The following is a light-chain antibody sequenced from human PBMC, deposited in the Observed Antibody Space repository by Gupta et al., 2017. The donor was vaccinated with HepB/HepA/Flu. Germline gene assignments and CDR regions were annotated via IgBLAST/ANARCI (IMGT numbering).Light chain of an antibody. CDR1: SSNIGINY. J-gene: IGLJ3*02. V-gene: IGLV1-51*02. CDR2: EDD. Sequence: QSVLTQPPSVSAAPGQKVTISCSGSSSNIGINYVSWFQHVPGTAPKLLIYEDDKRPSGIPDRFSGSKSGPSATLAITELQTGDEADYYCGTWDGSLSWVFGGGSRLTVL. CDR3: GTWDGSLSWV.